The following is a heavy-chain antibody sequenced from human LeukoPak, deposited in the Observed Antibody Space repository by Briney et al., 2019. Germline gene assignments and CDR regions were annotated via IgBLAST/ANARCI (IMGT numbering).Heavy chain of an antibody. V-gene: IGHV3-74*01. Sequence: GGSLRLSCAASGFTFSSYWMHWVRHPARKGLVWVSRINSDGSTTTYADSVKGRFTISRDNAKNTLYLQMNSLRAEDTAVYYCARGYSGSYRVDYWGQGTLVTVSS. CDR2: INSDGSTT. CDR1: GFTFSSYW. CDR3: ARGYSGSYRVDY. D-gene: IGHD1-26*01. J-gene: IGHJ4*02.